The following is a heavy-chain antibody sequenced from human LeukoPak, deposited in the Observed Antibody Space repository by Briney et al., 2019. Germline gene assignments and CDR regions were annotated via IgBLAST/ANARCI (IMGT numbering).Heavy chain of an antibody. CDR1: GFTFRSHW. V-gene: IGHV3-74*01. D-gene: IGHD1-26*01. J-gene: IGHJ5*02. Sequence: GGSLRLSCAASGFTFRSHWMHWVRQAPGKGLVWVSRINGDGSITTYADSVTGRFTISRDNAKNTLYLQMNSLRAEDTAVYYCAREDSGSIGWFDPWGQGTLVTVSS. CDR3: AREDSGSIGWFDP. CDR2: INGDGSIT.